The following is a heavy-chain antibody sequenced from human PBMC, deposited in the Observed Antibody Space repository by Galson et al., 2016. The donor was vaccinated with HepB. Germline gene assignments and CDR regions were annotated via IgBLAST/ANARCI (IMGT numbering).Heavy chain of an antibody. J-gene: IGHJ4*02. CDR1: GGSFSDYY. V-gene: IGHV4-34*01. CDR3: ARGRQDFWSGYYFDY. CDR2: INHIGST. D-gene: IGHD3-3*01. Sequence: SETLSLTCAVYGGSFSDYYWGWIRQSPGKGLEWIGEINHIGSTTYNPSLKCRVTISIDTSKNHFSLKLNSVTAADTAVYYCARGRQDFWSGYYFDYWGQGTLVTVSS.